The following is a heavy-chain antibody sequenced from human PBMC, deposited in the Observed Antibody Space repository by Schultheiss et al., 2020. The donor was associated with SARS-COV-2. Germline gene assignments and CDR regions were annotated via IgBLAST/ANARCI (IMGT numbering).Heavy chain of an antibody. CDR1: GGSFSGYY. D-gene: IGHD3-10*01. CDR3: ARGPYHRITMVRGVIYWFDP. Sequence: GSLRLSCAVYGGSFSGYYWSWIRQPPGKGLEWIGEINHSGSTNYNPSLKSRVTISVDTSKNQFSLKLSSVTAADTAVYYCARGPYHRITMVRGVIYWFDPWGQGTLVTVSS. J-gene: IGHJ5*02. CDR2: INHSGST. V-gene: IGHV4-34*01.